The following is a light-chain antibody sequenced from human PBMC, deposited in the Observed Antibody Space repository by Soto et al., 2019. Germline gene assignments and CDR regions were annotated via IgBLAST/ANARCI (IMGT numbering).Light chain of an antibody. Sequence: VLTQSPAALSLSPGERATRCCGASQSVSSSYLAWYQQRPGQAPRLVIYDTSTRATGVPARFSGSGSGTEFTLTISSLQSEDFGVYYCQQYNDWFSITFGQGTRLEIK. V-gene: IGKV3-15*01. CDR1: QSVSSSY. CDR3: QQYNDWFSIT. J-gene: IGKJ5*01. CDR2: DTS.